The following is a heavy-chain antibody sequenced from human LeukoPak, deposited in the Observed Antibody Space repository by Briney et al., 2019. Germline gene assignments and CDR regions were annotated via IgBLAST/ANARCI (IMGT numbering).Heavy chain of an antibody. J-gene: IGHJ4*02. CDR1: GGSVSSGGYY. Sequence: PSETLSLTCSVSGGSVSSGGYYWSWIRQPPGKGLEWIGYIYYSGSTNYNPSLKSRVTISVDTSKNQFSLKLSSVTAADTAVYYCASSPWYSSSWYYFDYWGQGTLVTVSS. CDR2: IYYSGST. V-gene: IGHV4-61*08. CDR3: ASSPWYSSSWYYFDY. D-gene: IGHD6-13*01.